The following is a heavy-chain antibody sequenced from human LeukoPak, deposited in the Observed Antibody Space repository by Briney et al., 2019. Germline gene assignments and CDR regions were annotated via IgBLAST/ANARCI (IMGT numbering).Heavy chain of an antibody. V-gene: IGHV1-18*01. CDR2: ISAHNGNT. D-gene: IGHD4-11*01. CDR3: ARAQTTLLLDY. Sequence: GVSVKVSCKASGYIFTSYGIIWVRQAPGQGLQWMGWISAHNGNTNYAQKLQGRVTMTTDTSTSTVYMELRSLRSDDTAVYYCARAQTTLLLDYWGQGTLVTVSS. J-gene: IGHJ4*02. CDR1: GYIFTSYG.